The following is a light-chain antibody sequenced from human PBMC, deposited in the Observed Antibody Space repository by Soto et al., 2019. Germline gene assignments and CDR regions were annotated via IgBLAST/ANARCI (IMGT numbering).Light chain of an antibody. V-gene: IGKV4-1*01. CDR3: QQYYRSVG. CDR1: QSVLYSSNNKNY. J-gene: IGKJ2*03. CDR2: WAS. Sequence: DIVMTQSPDSLAVSLGERATINCKSSQSVLYSSNNKNYLAWYQQKPGQPPKLLIYWASTRESGVPDRCSGSGSGTDFTLTISSLQAEDVAVYYCQQYYRSVGFGQGTKLEIK.